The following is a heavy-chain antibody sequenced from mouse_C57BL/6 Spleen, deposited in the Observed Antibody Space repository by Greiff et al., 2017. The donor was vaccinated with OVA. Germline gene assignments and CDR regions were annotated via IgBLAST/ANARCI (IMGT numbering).Heavy chain of an antibody. CDR2: INPGSGGT. CDR1: VYAFTNYL. J-gene: IGHJ3*01. V-gene: IGHV1-54*01. D-gene: IGHD2-1*01. Sequence: LQESGAELVRPGTSVKVSCKASVYAFTNYLIEWVKQRPGQGLEWIGVINPGSGGTNYNEKFKGKATLTADKSSSTAYMQLSSLTSEDSAVYFCAREGNGNSWFAYWGQGTLVTVSA. CDR3: AREGNGNSWFAY.